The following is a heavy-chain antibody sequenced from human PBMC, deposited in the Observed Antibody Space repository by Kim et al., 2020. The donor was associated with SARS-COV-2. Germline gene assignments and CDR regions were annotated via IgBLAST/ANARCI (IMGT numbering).Heavy chain of an antibody. J-gene: IGHJ5*02. CDR3: AKDILNWNDVEWFDP. V-gene: IGHV3-43*02. CDR2: ISGDGGST. CDR1: GFTFDDYA. Sequence: GGSLRLSCAASGFTFDDYAMHWVRQAPGKGLEWVSLISGDGGSTYYADSVKGRFTISRDNSKNSLYLQMNSLRTEDTALYYCAKDILNWNDVEWFDPWGQGTLVTVSS. D-gene: IGHD1-1*01.